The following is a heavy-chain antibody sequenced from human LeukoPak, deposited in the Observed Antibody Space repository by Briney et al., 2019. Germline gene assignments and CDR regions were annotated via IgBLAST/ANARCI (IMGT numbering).Heavy chain of an antibody. V-gene: IGHV4-39*01. CDR3: ARHSEERAAATPSDF. CDR1: GGSISSYY. J-gene: IGHJ4*02. D-gene: IGHD6-13*01. Sequence: PSETLSLTCTVSGGSISSYYWSWIRQPPGKGLEWFGSIYYSGTTYYNPSLKSRVTISVDTSKNQFSLKLSSVTAADTAVYYCARHSEERAAATPSDFWGQGTLVTVSP. CDR2: IYYSGTT.